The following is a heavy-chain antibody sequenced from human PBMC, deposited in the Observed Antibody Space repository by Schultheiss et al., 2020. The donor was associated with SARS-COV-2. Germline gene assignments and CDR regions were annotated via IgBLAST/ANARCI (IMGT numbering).Heavy chain of an antibody. D-gene: IGHD6-19*01. V-gene: IGHV4-59*08. CDR1: GGSISSYY. CDR3: ARISQQWDAYYFDY. CDR2: IYHSGST. J-gene: IGHJ4*02. Sequence: SETLSLTCTVSGGSISSYYWSWIRQSPGKGLEWIGSIYHSGSTYYNPSLKSRVTISVDTSKNQFSLKLSSVTAADTAVYYCARISQQWDAYYFDYWGQGTLVTVSS.